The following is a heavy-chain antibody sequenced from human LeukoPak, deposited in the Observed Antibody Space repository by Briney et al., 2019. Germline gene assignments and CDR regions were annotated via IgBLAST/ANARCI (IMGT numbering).Heavy chain of an antibody. Sequence: PSETLSLTCTVSGGSISSSSYYWGWIRQPPGKGLEWIGSIYYSGSTYYNPSLKSRVTISVDTSKNQFSLKLSSVTAADTAVYYCAREGDYDFWSGLYYYMDVWGKGTTVTVSS. J-gene: IGHJ6*03. CDR1: GGSISSSSYY. CDR3: AREGDYDFWSGLYYYMDV. CDR2: IYYSGST. D-gene: IGHD3-3*01. V-gene: IGHV4-39*07.